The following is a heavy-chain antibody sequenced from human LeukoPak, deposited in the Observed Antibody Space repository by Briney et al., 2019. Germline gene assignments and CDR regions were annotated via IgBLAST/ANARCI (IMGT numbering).Heavy chain of an antibody. CDR2: IRYDGSNK. V-gene: IGHV3-30*02. D-gene: IGHD2-2*01. CDR1: GFTFSSYG. CDR3: AKWSRYCSSTSCYAYYYYYMDV. Sequence: GGSLRLSCAPSGFTFSSYGMHWVRQAPGKGLEWVAFIRYDGSNKYYADSVKGRFTISRDNSKNTLYLQMNSLRAEDTAVYYCAKWSRYCSSTSCYAYYYYYMDVWGKGTTVTISS. J-gene: IGHJ6*03.